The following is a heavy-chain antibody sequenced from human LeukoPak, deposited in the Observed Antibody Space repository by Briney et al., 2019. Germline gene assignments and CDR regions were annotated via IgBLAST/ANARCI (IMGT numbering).Heavy chain of an antibody. D-gene: IGHD3-9*01. CDR2: ISGSGAST. V-gene: IGHV3-23*01. CDR3: ARGLDTVDISTGFDS. J-gene: IGHJ4*02. CDR1: GFTFSSYA. Sequence: GGSLRLSCAASGFTFSSYAMSWVRQAPGKGLEGVSSISGSGASTYYADSVRGRFTISRDNSKNTLYLQMNSLRADDPAIYYCARGLDTVDISTGFDSWGQGTLVTVSS.